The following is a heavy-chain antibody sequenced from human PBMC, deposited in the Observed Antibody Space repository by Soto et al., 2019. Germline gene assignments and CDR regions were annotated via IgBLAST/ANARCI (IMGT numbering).Heavy chain of an antibody. J-gene: IGHJ4*02. Sequence: QVQLVQSGPEVKKPGASVKVSCKTSGYTFTSYGIAWVRQAPGQGLEWMGWISTYKGNTNYAQKFQGRVLMTTDTSTSTAYMELWSRRSDDTAVYYCATRSPAFDYWGQGNLVTVSS. CDR2: ISTYKGNT. CDR3: ATRSPAFDY. V-gene: IGHV1-18*01. CDR1: GYTFTSYG.